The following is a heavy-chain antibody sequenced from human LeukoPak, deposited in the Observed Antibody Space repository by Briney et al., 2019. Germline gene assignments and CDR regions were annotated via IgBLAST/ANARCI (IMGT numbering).Heavy chain of an antibody. Sequence: PSETLSLTCTVSGGSISSYYWSWIRQPPGKGLEWIGYIYYSGSTNYNPSFKSRVTISVDTSKNQFSLKLSSVTAADTAVYYCARDSEGYYFDYWGQGTLVTVSS. J-gene: IGHJ4*02. CDR2: IYYSGST. V-gene: IGHV4-59*01. CDR3: ARDSEGYYFDY. CDR1: GGSISSYY.